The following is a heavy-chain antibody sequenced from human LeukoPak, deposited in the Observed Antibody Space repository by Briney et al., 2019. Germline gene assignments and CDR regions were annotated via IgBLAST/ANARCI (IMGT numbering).Heavy chain of an antibody. J-gene: IGHJ6*03. V-gene: IGHV3-7*01. CDR2: IKQDGKEE. Sequence: PGGSLRLSCVTSGFTFISYWMTWVRQAPGAGLERVASIKQDGKEEYCVDSVKGRFTISRDNAKNTLYLQMNSRRAEDTAVYYCATNYYYYYMDVWGKGTTVTVSS. CDR1: GFTFISYW. CDR3: ATNYYYYYMDV.